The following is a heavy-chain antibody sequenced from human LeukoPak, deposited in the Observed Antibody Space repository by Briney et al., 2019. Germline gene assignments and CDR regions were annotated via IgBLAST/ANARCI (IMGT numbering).Heavy chain of an antibody. CDR2: IYHSAST. Sequence: PSETLSLTCTVSGYSISSGYFWGWIRQPPGKGLEWIGNIYHSASTYYNPSLKSRVTISVDTSKNQFSLKLHSVTAADTAVYYCARADTVTSLGWYFDLWGRGTLVTVSS. D-gene: IGHD4-17*01. CDR1: GYSISSGYF. CDR3: ARADTVTSLGWYFDL. J-gene: IGHJ2*01. V-gene: IGHV4-38-2*02.